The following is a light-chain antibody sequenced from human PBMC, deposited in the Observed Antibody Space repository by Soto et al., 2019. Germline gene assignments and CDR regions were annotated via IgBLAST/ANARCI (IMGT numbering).Light chain of an antibody. Sequence: EIVMTQSPATLSVSPGERATLSCRASQSVSSDLAWYQKKPGQGPRLLIYGASTRATGIPARFSGSGSGTEFSLTISSLQSEDFSVYYCQQYNDSPTFGHGTKVEIK. CDR2: GAS. CDR1: QSVSSD. J-gene: IGKJ1*01. V-gene: IGKV3D-15*01. CDR3: QQYNDSPT.